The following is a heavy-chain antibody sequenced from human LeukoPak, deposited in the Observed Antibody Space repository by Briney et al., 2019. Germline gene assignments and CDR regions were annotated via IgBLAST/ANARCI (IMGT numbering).Heavy chain of an antibody. CDR3: AKGRSTYNVLTGYQDY. V-gene: IGHV3-30*18. J-gene: IGHJ4*02. CDR1: GFTFSRYG. D-gene: IGHD3-9*01. Sequence: PGGSLRLSCAVSGFTFSRYGMHWVRQAPGKGPEWVALISYDGGNKDYVDSVKGRFTVSRDNSRNTLYLQLNSLRPEDTAVYYCAKGRSTYNVLTGYQDYWGQGTLVTVSS. CDR2: ISYDGGNK.